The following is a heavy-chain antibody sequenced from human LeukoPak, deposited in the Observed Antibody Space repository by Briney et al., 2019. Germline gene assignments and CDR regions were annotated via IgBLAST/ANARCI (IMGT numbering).Heavy chain of an antibody. CDR3: ARSVNWGSIRGWFDP. CDR2: IYYSGST. V-gene: IGHV4-61*01. D-gene: IGHD7-27*01. J-gene: IGHJ5*02. Sequence: SETLSLTCTVSGGSISSSSYYWSWIRQPPGKGLEWIGYIYYSGSTNYNPSLKSRVTISVDTSKNQFSLKLSSVTAADTAVYYCARSVNWGSIRGWFDPWGQGTLVTVSS. CDR1: GGSISSSSYY.